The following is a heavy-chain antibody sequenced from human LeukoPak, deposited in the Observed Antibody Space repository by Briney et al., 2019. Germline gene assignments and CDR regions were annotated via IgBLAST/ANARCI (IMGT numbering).Heavy chain of an antibody. CDR2: VHHSGRT. CDR1: GASIFNYY. D-gene: IGHD4/OR15-4a*01. CDR3: ARDLRAKY. V-gene: IGHV4-59*01. J-gene: IGHJ1*01. Sequence: SETLSLTCNVSGASIFNYYWSWIRQAPGKGLEWIGYVHHSGRTNSNPSLGSRVTMSVDTSTSQFSLNLTSVTTADTAVYFCARDLRAKYWGQGTLVFVSS.